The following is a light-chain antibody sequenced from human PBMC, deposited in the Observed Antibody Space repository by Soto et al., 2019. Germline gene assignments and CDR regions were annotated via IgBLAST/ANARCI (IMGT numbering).Light chain of an antibody. V-gene: IGKV1-5*03. CDR2: QAS. CDR1: QSISRQ. Sequence: DIQMTQSPSTLSASVGDRVSITCRASQSISRQLAWYQQKPGKAPNLLIYQASNLETGVPSRFTGSGSGTEFTLTISSLQPDDLATYHSPQYQIYWTFGQGTKVEVK. CDR3: PQYQIYWT. J-gene: IGKJ1*01.